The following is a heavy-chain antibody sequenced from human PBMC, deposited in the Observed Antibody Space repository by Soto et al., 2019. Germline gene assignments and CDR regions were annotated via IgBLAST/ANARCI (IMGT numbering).Heavy chain of an antibody. CDR3: AREGGDNSAGGYYYGMDV. V-gene: IGHV1-69*13. CDR2: IIPIFGTA. CDR1: GGTFSSYA. Sequence: GAAVKVSCKASGGTFSSYAISWVRQAPGQGXEWMGGIIPIFGTANYAQKFQGRVTITADESTSTAYMELSSLRSEDTAVYYCAREGGDNSAGGYYYGMDVWGQGTTVTVSS. J-gene: IGHJ6*02. D-gene: IGHD4-17*01.